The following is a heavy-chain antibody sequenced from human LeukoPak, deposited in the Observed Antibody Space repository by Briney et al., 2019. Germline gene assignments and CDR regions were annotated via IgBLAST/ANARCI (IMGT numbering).Heavy chain of an antibody. J-gene: IGHJ4*02. CDR2: ISGSGDNT. CDR1: GFTFSSYA. V-gene: IGHV3-23*01. CDR3: AKGSYYDSSGSFYFDY. Sequence: QPGGSLRLSCAASGFTFSSYAMSWVRQAPGKGLEWVSGISGSGDNTYYADSVKGRFTIYRDNSKNTLYVQVNSLGTEDTAAYYCAKGSYYDSSGSFYFDYWGQGTLVTVSS. D-gene: IGHD3-22*01.